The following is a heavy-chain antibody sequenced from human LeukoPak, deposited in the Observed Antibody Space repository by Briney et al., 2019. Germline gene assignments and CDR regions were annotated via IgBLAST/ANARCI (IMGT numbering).Heavy chain of an antibody. CDR1: GASISSGSYY. D-gene: IGHD1-20*01. CDR2: IYYSGST. V-gene: IGHV4-39*07. CDR3: ARAPLTGTSRLAFDI. J-gene: IGHJ3*02. Sequence: SETLSLTCTVSGASISSGSYYWGWIRQPPGRGLEWIASIYYSGSTYYNPSLKSRVTISVDTSEDQFSLKLSSVTAADTAVYYCARAPLTGTSRLAFDIWGQGAMVTVSS.